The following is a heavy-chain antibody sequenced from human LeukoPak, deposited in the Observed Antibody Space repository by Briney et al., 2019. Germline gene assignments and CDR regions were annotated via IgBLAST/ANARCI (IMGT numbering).Heavy chain of an antibody. J-gene: IGHJ3*02. D-gene: IGHD1-26*01. V-gene: IGHV4-39*01. CDR3: ARIGSGWNAFDI. Sequence: KPSETLSLTCTVSGGSISSSSYYWGWIRQPPGKGLEWIGSIYYSGSTYYNPSLKSRVTISVDTSKNQFSLKLSSVTAADTAVYYCARIGSGWNAFDIWGQGTMVTVSS. CDR2: IYYSGST. CDR1: GGSISSSSYY.